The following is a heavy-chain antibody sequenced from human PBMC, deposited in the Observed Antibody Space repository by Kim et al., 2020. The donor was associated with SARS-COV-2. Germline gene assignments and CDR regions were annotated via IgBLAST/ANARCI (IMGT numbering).Heavy chain of an antibody. Sequence: GGSLRLSCAASGFTFSQDWMTWVRQVPGKGLEWVANIKPDGSDTYYAGSVKGRFTISRDNAENSLYLQMNSLRADDTAIYYCAGAAWFSEDWGQGALVTVSS. D-gene: IGHD3-10*01. CDR1: GFTFSQDW. V-gene: IGHV3-7*04. CDR3: AGAAWFSED. CDR2: IKPDGSDT. J-gene: IGHJ4*02.